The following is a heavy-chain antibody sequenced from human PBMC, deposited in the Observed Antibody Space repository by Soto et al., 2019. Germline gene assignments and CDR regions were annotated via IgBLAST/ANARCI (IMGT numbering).Heavy chain of an antibody. J-gene: IGHJ4*02. CDR3: AREWGPRRYFDWGPFDY. D-gene: IGHD3-9*01. CDR1: GGSISSGDYY. Sequence: TLALTCTVSGGSISSGDYYWSWIRQPPGKGLEWIGYIYYSGSTYYNPSLKSRVTISVDTSKNQFSLKLSSVTAADTAVYYCAREWGPRRYFDWGPFDYWGQGTLVTVSS. V-gene: IGHV4-30-4*01. CDR2: IYYSGST.